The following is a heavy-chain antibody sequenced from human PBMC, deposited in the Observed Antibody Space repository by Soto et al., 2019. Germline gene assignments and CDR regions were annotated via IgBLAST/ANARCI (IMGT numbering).Heavy chain of an antibody. CDR1: GGSISSYY. Sequence: SETLSLTCTVSGGSISSYYWSWIRQPPGKGLEWIGYIYYSGSTNYNPSLKSRVTISVDTSKNQFSLKLSSVTAADTAVYHCARSGHLFDSWGQGILVTVSS. CDR3: ARSGHLFDS. CDR2: IYYSGST. J-gene: IGHJ4*02. D-gene: IGHD3-10*01. V-gene: IGHV4-59*01.